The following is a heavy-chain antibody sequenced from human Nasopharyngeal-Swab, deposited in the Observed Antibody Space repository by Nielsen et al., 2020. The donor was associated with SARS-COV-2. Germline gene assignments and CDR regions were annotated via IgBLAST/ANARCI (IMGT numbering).Heavy chain of an antibody. CDR2: IKQDGSEI. J-gene: IGHJ5*02. CDR1: GFTFRSYW. Sequence: GSLRLSCAASGFTFRSYWMSWVRQAPGKGPEWVANIKQDGSEISYLDSVKGRFTISRDNAKNSLYLQMNILRAEDTAVYYCARAEGGGYSFGFDNWFDPWGQGILVTVSA. CDR3: ARAEGGGYSFGFDNWFDP. D-gene: IGHD5-18*01. V-gene: IGHV3-7*03.